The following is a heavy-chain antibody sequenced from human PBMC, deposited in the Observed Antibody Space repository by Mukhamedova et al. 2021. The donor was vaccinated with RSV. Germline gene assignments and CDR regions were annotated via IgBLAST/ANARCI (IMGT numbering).Heavy chain of an antibody. Sequence: TWADGSNKYYADSVKGRFTISRDNSKNTLYLQMNSLRAEDTAVYYCAKDLIVVVTGPIDYWGQGTLVTVSS. D-gene: IGHD2-21*02. CDR2: TWADGSNK. J-gene: IGHJ4*02. V-gene: IGHV3-30*02. CDR3: AKDLIVVVTGPIDY.